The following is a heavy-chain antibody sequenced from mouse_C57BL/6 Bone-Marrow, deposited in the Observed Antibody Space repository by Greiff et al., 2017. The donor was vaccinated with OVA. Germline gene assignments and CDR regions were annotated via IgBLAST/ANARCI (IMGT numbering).Heavy chain of an antibody. D-gene: IGHD3-2*02. CDR1: GFSFNTYA. CDR2: IRSKSNNYAT. J-gene: IGHJ3*01. CDR3: VRQRGDSSGYPAWFAY. V-gene: IGHV10-1*01. Sequence: EVKLVESGGGLVQPKGSLKLSCAASGFSFNTYAMNWVRQAPGKGLEWVARIRSKSNNYATYYADSVKDRFTISRDDSESMLYLQMNNLKTEDTAMYYCVRQRGDSSGYPAWFAYWGQGTLVTVSA.